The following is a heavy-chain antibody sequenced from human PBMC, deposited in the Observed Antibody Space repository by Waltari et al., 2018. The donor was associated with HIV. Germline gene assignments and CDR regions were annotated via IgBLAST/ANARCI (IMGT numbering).Heavy chain of an antibody. V-gene: IGHV1-8*01. J-gene: IGHJ2*01. Sequence: QVQLVQSGAEVKKPGASVKVSCKASGYTFTSFDISWVRQGTGHGLEWMGWMSPNSGNTGYAQKFQGRITMTRDTPTGTAYMELSSLRSEDTAVYYCARGQNWGASYWYFDLWGRGTLVTVSS. CDR3: ARGQNWGASYWYFDL. CDR1: GYTFTSFD. D-gene: IGHD7-27*01. CDR2: MSPNSGNT.